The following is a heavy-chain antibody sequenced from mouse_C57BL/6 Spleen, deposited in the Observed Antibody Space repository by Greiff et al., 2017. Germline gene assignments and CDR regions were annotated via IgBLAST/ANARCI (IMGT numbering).Heavy chain of an antibody. CDR1: GYAFTNYL. V-gene: IGHV1-54*01. CDR3: ARSYYGSTAWFAY. Sequence: QVQLQQSGAELVRPGTSVKVSCKASGYAFTNYLIEWVNQRPGQGLEWIGVINPGSGGINYNEQFKGKVTMTVNDTSSTAYMQFSILTSEDSAVYFCARSYYGSTAWFAYWGQGTLVTVAA. D-gene: IGHD1-1*01. J-gene: IGHJ3*01. CDR2: INPGSGGI.